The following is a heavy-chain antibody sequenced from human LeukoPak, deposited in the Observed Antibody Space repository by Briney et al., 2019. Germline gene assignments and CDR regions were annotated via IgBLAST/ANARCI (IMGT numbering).Heavy chain of an antibody. D-gene: IGHD1-26*01. CDR3: ARSVGATELDFDY. CDR2: INGDGRNI. CDR1: GFTFSSYW. J-gene: IGHJ4*02. Sequence: PGGSLRLSCVASGFTFSSYWMHWVRQDPRKGLVWVSRINGDGRNINYADSVRGRFTISRDNAKNTLYLQTNTLRVEDTAVYYCARSVGATELDFDYWGQGTLVTVSS. V-gene: IGHV3-74*01.